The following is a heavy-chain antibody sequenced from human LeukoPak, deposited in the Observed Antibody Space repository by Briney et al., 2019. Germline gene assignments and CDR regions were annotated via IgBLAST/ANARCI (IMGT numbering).Heavy chain of an antibody. V-gene: IGHV4-59*08. CDR1: GGSISSYY. CDR2: IYYSGST. Sequence: SETLSLTCTVSGGSISSYYWSWIRQPPGKGLEWIGYIYYSGSTNYNPSLKSRITISVDTSKNQFSLKLSSVTAADTAVYYCASDYGDYYLDYWGQGTLVTVSS. CDR3: ASDYGDYYLDY. D-gene: IGHD4-17*01. J-gene: IGHJ4*02.